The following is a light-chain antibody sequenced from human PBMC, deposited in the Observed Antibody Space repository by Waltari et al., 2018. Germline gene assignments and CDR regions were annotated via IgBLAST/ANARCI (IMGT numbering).Light chain of an antibody. CDR2: DVT. CDR3: CSYAGSSILI. Sequence: QSALPQPASVSGSLGQSITISCTGTSSDVGGSNYVPWYQQYPGKAPKFLIYDVTKRPSGVSNRFSGSKSGNTASLTISGLQAEDEADYYCCSYAGSSILIFGGGTKVTVL. J-gene: IGLJ2*01. V-gene: IGLV2-23*02. CDR1: SSDVGGSNY.